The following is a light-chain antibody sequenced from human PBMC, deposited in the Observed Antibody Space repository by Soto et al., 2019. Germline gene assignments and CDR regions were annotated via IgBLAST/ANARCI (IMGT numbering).Light chain of an antibody. CDR1: QSISSY. CDR2: AAS. V-gene: IGKV1-39*01. Sequence: DIQMTQSPSSLSASVGDRVTITCRASQSISSYLNWYQQKPGKAPKLLIYAASSLQSGVPSRFSGSVSGTDFTPTISSLQPEDFATYYCQQSYSTHWTFGQGTKVDIK. CDR3: QQSYSTHWT. J-gene: IGKJ1*01.